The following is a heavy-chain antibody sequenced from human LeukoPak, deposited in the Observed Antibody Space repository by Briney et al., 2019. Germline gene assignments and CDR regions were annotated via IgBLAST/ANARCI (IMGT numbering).Heavy chain of an antibody. Sequence: GGSLRLSCAASGFTFSSYAMSWVRQAPGKRLEWVSAISGSGGSTYYADSVKGRFTISRDNSKNTLYLQMNSLRAEDTAVYYCAKDMHEYSSSWLFDYWGQGTLVTVSS. D-gene: IGHD6-13*01. CDR1: GFTFSSYA. J-gene: IGHJ4*02. CDR2: ISGSGGST. V-gene: IGHV3-23*01. CDR3: AKDMHEYSSSWLFDY.